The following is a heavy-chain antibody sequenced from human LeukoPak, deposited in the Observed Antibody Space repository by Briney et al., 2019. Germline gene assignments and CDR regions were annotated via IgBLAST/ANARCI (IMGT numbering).Heavy chain of an antibody. Sequence: GGSLRLSCAASGFTFDDYAMHWVRQAPGKGLEWVSGISWNSGSIGYADSVKGRFTISRDNAKNSLYLQMNSLRAEDTALYYCAKDRYHSSSSIDYWGQGTLVTVSS. CDR1: GFTFDDYA. CDR2: ISWNSGSI. J-gene: IGHJ4*02. V-gene: IGHV3-9*01. CDR3: AKDRYHSSSSIDY. D-gene: IGHD6-13*01.